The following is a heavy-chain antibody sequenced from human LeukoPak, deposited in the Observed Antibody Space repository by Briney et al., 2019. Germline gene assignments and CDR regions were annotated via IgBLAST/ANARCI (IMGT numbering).Heavy chain of an antibody. CDR3: ASSTAVTTHYFDF. J-gene: IGHJ4*02. CDR1: GYSFGSYW. Sequence: GESLKISCKGSGYSFGSYWIGWVRQMPGKGPEWMGTIYPGDSDTRYSPSFQGQVTISADKSIKTAYLQWSSLKASDTAMYYCASSTAVTTHYFDFWGQGTLVTVSS. CDR2: IYPGDSDT. D-gene: IGHD4-17*01. V-gene: IGHV5-51*01.